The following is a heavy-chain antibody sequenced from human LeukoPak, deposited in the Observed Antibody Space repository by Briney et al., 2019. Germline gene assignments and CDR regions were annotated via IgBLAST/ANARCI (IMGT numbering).Heavy chain of an antibody. CDR3: ARAVYSSSWTRGKSFDI. D-gene: IGHD6-13*01. CDR2: IYTSGST. CDR1: GGSISSYY. J-gene: IGHJ3*02. V-gene: IGHV4-4*07. Sequence: SETLSLTCTVSGGSISSYYWSWIRQPAGKGLEWIGRIYTSGSTNYNPSLKSRVTISVDTSKNQFSLKLSSVTAADTAVYYCARAVYSSSWTRGKSFDIWGQGTMVTVSS.